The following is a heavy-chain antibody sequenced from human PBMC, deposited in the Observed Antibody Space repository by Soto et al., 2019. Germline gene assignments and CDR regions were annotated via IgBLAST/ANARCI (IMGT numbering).Heavy chain of an antibody. V-gene: IGHV3-30*18. CDR3: AKAGYSSGWLAYYDYGMDV. CDR1: GFTFSSYG. CDR2: ISYDGSNK. Sequence: QVQLVESGGGVVQPGRSLRLSCAASGFTFSSYGMHWVRPAPGTGLEWVAVISYDGSNKYYADSVKGRFTISRDNSKNTLYLQMNSLRAEDTAVYYCAKAGYSSGWLAYYDYGMDVWGQGTTVTVSS. J-gene: IGHJ6*02. D-gene: IGHD6-19*01.